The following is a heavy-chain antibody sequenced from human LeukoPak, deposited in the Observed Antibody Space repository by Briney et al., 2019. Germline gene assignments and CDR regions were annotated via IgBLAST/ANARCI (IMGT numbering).Heavy chain of an antibody. V-gene: IGHV1-46*01. D-gene: IGHD3-10*01. J-gene: IGHJ4*02. CDR2: INPSGGST. CDR3: ARGGRALNYYGSGSYSYPYDS. Sequence: ASVKVSCKASGYTFTSYYMHWVRQAPGQGLEWMGIINPSGGSTTYAQNFQGRVTMTRDTSTSTVYMELISLRSDETAVYYCARGGRALNYYGSGSYSYPYDSWGQGTLVTVSS. CDR1: GYTFTSYY.